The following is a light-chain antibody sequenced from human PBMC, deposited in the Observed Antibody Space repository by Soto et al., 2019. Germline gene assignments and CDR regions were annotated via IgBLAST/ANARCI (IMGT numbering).Light chain of an antibody. CDR2: EAS. CDR1: QTVRSNY. Sequence: EIVLTQSPGTLSLSPGESAALSCRASQTVRSNYLAWYQQKPGQAPRLLIYEASTRATGIPDRFSGSGSATDFTLTITRLEPEDFAVYYCQQYVNSPLTFGGGTKVETK. J-gene: IGKJ4*01. CDR3: QQYVNSPLT. V-gene: IGKV3-20*01.